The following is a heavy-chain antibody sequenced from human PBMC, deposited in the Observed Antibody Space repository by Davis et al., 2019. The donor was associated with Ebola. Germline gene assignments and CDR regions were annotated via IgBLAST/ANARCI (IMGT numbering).Heavy chain of an antibody. CDR3: ARDPSSITIFGVVPEGYFDY. V-gene: IGHV1-18*01. CDR2: ISAYNGNT. Sequence: ASVKVSCKASGYTFTSYGISWVRQAPGQGLEWMGWISAYNGNTNYAQKFQGRVTITRDTSASTAYMELSSLRSEDTAVYYCARDPSSITIFGVVPEGYFDYWGQGTLVTVSS. CDR1: GYTFTSYG. D-gene: IGHD3-3*01. J-gene: IGHJ4*02.